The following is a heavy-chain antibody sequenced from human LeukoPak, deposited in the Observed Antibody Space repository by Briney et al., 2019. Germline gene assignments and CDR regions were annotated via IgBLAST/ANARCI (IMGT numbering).Heavy chain of an antibody. CDR2: IYHSGSS. CDR3: ANSWYYLDSSGLPKSDAFDR. Sequence: SETLSLTCAVSGGSISSGAYWGWVRQPPGKGLEWIGTIYHSGSSYYNPPLNSRFTISIDTSKNQFSLKLTSVTAADTAVYYCANSWYYLDSSGLPKSDAFDRWGQGTLVTVSS. D-gene: IGHD3-22*01. J-gene: IGHJ3*01. CDR1: GGSISSGAY. V-gene: IGHV4-38-2*01.